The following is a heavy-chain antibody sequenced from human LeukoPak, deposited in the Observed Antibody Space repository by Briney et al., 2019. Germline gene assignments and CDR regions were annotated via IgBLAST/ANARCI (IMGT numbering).Heavy chain of an antibody. CDR1: GYTFTSYG. CDR3: ARYSYDSSGYPFAY. Sequence: ASVKVSCKASGYTFTSYGISWVRQAPGQGLEWMGWISAYNGNTNYAQKLQGRVTMTTDTSTSTAYTELRSMTSDDTAVYYCARYSYDSSGYPFAYWGQGTLVTVSS. CDR2: ISAYNGNT. D-gene: IGHD3-22*01. V-gene: IGHV1-18*01. J-gene: IGHJ4*02.